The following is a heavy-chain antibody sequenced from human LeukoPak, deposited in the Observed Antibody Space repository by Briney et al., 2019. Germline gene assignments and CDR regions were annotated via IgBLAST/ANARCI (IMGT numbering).Heavy chain of an antibody. Sequence: SETLSLTCNVSGGSINNYYWSWLRQPPGKGLEWIGYIYFTGGTNYNPSLKSRVTMLIDASKNQFSLKLNSVTAADTAFYYCARGGGLFDYWGQGSLVTVSS. V-gene: IGHV4-59*01. D-gene: IGHD3-10*01. CDR1: GGSINNYY. CDR3: ARGGGLFDY. J-gene: IGHJ4*02. CDR2: IYFTGGT.